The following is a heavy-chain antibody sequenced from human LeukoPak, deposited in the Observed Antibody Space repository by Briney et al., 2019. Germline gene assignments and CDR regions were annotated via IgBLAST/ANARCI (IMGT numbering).Heavy chain of an antibody. CDR3: ARETREGYYYYYMDV. V-gene: IGHV3-30*03. CDR2: ISYDGSNK. D-gene: IGHD1-1*01. Sequence: AGGSLRLSCAASGFTFSSYDMHWVRQAPGKGLEWVAVISYDGSNKYYADSVKGRFTISRDNSKNTLYLQMNSLRAEDTAVYYCARETREGYYYYYMDVWGKGTTVTVSS. CDR1: GFTFSSYD. J-gene: IGHJ6*03.